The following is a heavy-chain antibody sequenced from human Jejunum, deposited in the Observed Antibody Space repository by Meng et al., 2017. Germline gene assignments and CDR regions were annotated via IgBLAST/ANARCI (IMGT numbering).Heavy chain of an antibody. V-gene: IGHV4-4*02. CDR1: GDSISSSHL. CDR3: ARHEHGLPTAASDH. CDR2: IYHSGIT. J-gene: IGHJ4*02. D-gene: IGHD2-2*01. Sequence: QLQLQESGPGLVKPSETLSLTCSVSGDSISSSHLWGWVRQPPGKGLEWIGEIYHSGITNYNPSLKSRVTISVDKFKNQFSLKLNSVTDADTAVYYCARHEHGLPTAASDHWGQGTLVTVSS.